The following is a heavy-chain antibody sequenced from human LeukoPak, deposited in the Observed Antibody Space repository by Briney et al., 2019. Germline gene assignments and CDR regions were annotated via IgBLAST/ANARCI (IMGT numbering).Heavy chain of an antibody. CDR1: GFTFSSHG. D-gene: IGHD3-22*01. J-gene: IGHJ3*02. V-gene: IGHV3-33*01. CDR2: IWYDGSNT. Sequence: GGSLRLSCAASGFTFSSHGMHWVRQAPGKGLEWGAVIWYDGSNTYYVDSVKGRFTISRDNSKNTLYLQMNSLRAEDTAVYYCARGQYYDPSGGTHDAFDIWGQGTMVTVSS. CDR3: ARGQYYDPSGGTHDAFDI.